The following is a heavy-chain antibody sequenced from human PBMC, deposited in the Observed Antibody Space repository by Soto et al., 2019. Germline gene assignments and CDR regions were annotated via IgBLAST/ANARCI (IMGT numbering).Heavy chain of an antibody. CDR2: IYHSGST. V-gene: IGHV4-39*07. J-gene: IGHJ4*02. D-gene: IGHD6-6*01. CDR1: GGSISSSSYY. CDR3: ARGIIAARGVFGY. Sequence: SETLSLTCTVSGGSISSSSYYWGWIRQPPGKGPEWIGSIYHSGSTYYNPSLKSRVTISVDTSKNQFSLSLSSVTAADTAVYHCARGIIAARGVFGYWGQGTQVTVSS.